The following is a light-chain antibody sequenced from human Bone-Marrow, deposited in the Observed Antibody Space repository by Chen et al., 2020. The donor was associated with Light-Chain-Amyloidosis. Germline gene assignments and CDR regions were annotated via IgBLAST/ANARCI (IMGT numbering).Light chain of an antibody. CDR2: DDS. V-gene: IGLV3-21*02. Sequence: SYVLTQPSSESVAPGQTATIACGGNKIGSTSVHWYQQTPGQAPLLVVYDDSDRPSGIPERLSGSNSGNTATLTISRVEAGDEADYYCQVWDRSSDRPVFGGGTKLTVL. CDR1: KIGSTS. J-gene: IGLJ3*02. CDR3: QVWDRSSDRPV.